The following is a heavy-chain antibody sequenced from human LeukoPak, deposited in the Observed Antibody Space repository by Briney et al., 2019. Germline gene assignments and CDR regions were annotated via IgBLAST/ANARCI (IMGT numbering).Heavy chain of an antibody. CDR3: ATSSTSGGFDP. D-gene: IGHD2-2*01. J-gene: IGHJ5*02. Sequence: GGSLRLTCAASGFTFRSYGMNWVRQAPGKGLEWVSHISSSSSTRYYADSVKGRFTVSRDNAKGSLYLQMNSLRAEDTAVYYCATSSTSGGFDPWGQGTLVTVSS. V-gene: IGHV3-48*01. CDR2: ISSSSSTR. CDR1: GFTFRSYG.